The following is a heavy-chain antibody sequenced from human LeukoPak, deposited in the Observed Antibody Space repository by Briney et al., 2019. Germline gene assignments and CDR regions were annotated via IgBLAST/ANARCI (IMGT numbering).Heavy chain of an antibody. CDR1: GGSFSGYY. J-gene: IGHJ4*02. D-gene: IGHD2-21*02. V-gene: IGHV4-34*01. CDR2: INHSGST. CDR3: ASRAYCGGDCYSTYHFDY. Sequence: PSETLSLTCAVYGGSFSGYYWSWIRQPPGKGLEWIGEINHSGSTNYNPSLKSRVTISVDTSKNQFSLKLSSVTAADTAVYYCASRAYCGGDCYSTYHFDYWGQGTLVTVSS.